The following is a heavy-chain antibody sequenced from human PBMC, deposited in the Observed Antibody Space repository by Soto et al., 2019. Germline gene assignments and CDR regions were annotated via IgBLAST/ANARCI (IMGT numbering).Heavy chain of an antibody. J-gene: IGHJ6*02. CDR2: IFHSGST. D-gene: IGHD3-3*01. CDR1: GGSISSNY. Sequence: SETLSLTCTVSGGSISSNYWSWIRQPPGKGLEWIGYIFHSGSTTYNPSLKSRVTMSVDTSKNQFSLNLSSVTAADTAVYYCARVEYDFWSGSSASNYGMDVWGQRTTVTVSS. V-gene: IGHV4-59*01. CDR3: ARVEYDFWSGSSASNYGMDV.